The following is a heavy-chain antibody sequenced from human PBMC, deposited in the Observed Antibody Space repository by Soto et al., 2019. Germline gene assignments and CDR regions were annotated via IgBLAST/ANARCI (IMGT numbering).Heavy chain of an antibody. V-gene: IGHV4-4*01. CDR2: IYHSGST. J-gene: IGHJ4*02. D-gene: IGHD3-16*01. Sequence: QVQLQESGPGLVKPSGTLSLTCAVSGGSISSSHWWSWVRQPPGKGLEWIGEIYHSGSTNYSPSLKRRVPASVDKSKDPFSLRLTSGPAANTAVFCCARPGGGEDYGGQGTLVTVSS. CDR3: ARPGGGEDY. CDR1: GGSISSSHW.